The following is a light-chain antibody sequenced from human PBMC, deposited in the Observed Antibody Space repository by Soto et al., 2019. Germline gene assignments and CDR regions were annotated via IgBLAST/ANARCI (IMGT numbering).Light chain of an antibody. CDR1: NIGGRN. Sequence: SYELTQPPSVSVAPGQTARIACGGNNIGGRNVHWYQQKSGQAPVLVVYDDSDRPSGIPERISGSKSGNTAALTISRVEAGDEADYYCQLWDGSSDPVVFGGGTKLTVL. CDR3: QLWDGSSDPVV. J-gene: IGLJ2*01. CDR2: DDS. V-gene: IGLV3-21*02.